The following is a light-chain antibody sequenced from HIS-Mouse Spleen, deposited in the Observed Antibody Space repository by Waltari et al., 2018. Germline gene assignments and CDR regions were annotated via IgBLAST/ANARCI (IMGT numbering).Light chain of an antibody. CDR2: EVS. Sequence: QSALTQPASVSGSPGQSITISCTGTSSDVGGYNYVSWYHQHPGKAPKLMIYEVSNRPSGFSNRFSGSKSGNTASLTISGLQAEDEADYYCSSYTSSSTFFGTGTKVTVL. V-gene: IGLV2-14*01. CDR1: SSDVGGYNY. CDR3: SSYTSSSTF. J-gene: IGLJ1*01.